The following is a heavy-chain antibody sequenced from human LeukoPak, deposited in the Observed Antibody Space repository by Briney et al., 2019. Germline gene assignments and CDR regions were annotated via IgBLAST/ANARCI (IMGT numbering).Heavy chain of an antibody. CDR3: ARPRLGYCSGGSCYAIDY. V-gene: IGHV1-2*06. CDR2: INPNSGGT. D-gene: IGHD2-15*01. CDR1: GYTFTGYY. Sequence: ASVKVSCEASGYTFTGYYMHWVRQAPGQGLEWMGRINPNSGGTNYAQKFQGRVTMTRDTSISTAYMELSRLRSDDTAVYYCARPRLGYCSGGSCYAIDYWGQGTLVTVSS. J-gene: IGHJ4*02.